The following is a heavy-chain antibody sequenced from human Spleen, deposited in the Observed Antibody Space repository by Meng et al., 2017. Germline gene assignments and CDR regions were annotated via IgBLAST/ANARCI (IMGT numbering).Heavy chain of an antibody. CDR1: GFTVSSNY. Sequence: GESLKFSCAASGFTVSSNYMSWLRQAPGKGLEWVSVIYSGGSTYYADSVKGRFTISRDNAKNSLFLQMDSLRDEDTAVYYCTRADHLYCGGACRRFDSWGQGTLVTVSS. D-gene: IGHD2-21*02. CDR2: IYSGGST. J-gene: IGHJ4*02. CDR3: TRADHLYCGGACRRFDS. V-gene: IGHV3-66*01.